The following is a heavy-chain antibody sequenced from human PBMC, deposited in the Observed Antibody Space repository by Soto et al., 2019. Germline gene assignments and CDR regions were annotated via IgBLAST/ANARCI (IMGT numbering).Heavy chain of an antibody. CDR1: GGTFSSYA. V-gene: IGHV1-69*13. CDR3: ARDRGIARGVYEGMDV. D-gene: IGHD6-13*01. J-gene: IGHJ6*01. Sequence: ASVKVSCKASGGTFSSYAISWVRQAPGQGLEWMGGIIPIFGTANYAQKFQGRVTITADESTSTAYMELSSLRSEDTAVYYCARDRGIARGVYEGMDVFGQGNTITVSS. CDR2: IIPIFGTA.